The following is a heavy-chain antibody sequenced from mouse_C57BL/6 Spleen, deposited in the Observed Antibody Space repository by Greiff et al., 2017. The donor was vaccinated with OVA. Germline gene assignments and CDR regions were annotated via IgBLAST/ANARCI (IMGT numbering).Heavy chain of an antibody. Sequence: QVQLQQSGAELARPGASVKMSCKASGYTFTSYTMHWVKQRPGQGLEWIGYINPSSGYTKYNQKFKDKATLTTDKSSSTAYMQLSSMTSEDSAVYYCARSDYGGSYTFDYWGQGTTLTVSS. V-gene: IGHV1-4*01. D-gene: IGHD1-1*01. CDR2: INPSSGYT. CDR3: ARSDYGGSYTFDY. J-gene: IGHJ2*01. CDR1: GYTFTSYT.